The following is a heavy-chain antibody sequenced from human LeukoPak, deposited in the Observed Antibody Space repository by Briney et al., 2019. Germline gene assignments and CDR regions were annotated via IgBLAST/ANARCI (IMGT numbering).Heavy chain of an antibody. CDR3: AKSPRLRYFDWSTFDY. CDR2: IRYDGSNK. CDR1: GFTFSSYG. J-gene: IGHJ4*02. D-gene: IGHD3-9*01. V-gene: IGHV3-30*02. Sequence: PGGSLRLSCAASGFTFSSYGMHWVRQAPGKGLEWAAFIRYDGSNKYYADSVKGRFTISRDNSKNTLYLQMNSLRAEDTAVYYCAKSPRLRYFDWSTFDYWGQGTLVTVSS.